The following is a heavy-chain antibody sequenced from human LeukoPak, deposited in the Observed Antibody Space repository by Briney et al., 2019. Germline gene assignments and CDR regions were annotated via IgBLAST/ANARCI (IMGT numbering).Heavy chain of an antibody. J-gene: IGHJ4*02. D-gene: IGHD3-9*01. CDR2: INHSGST. Sequence: SETLSLTCAVYGGSFSGYYWSWIRQPPGKGMEWIGEINHSGSTNYNPSLKSRVTISVDTSKNQFSLKLSSVTAADTAVYYCARGGGLRYFDWLFRPFDYWGQGTLVTVSS. V-gene: IGHV4-34*01. CDR3: ARGGGLRYFDWLFRPFDY. CDR1: GGSFSGYY.